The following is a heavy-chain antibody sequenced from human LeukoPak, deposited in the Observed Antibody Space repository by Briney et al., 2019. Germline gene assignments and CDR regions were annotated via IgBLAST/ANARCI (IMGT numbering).Heavy chain of an antibody. J-gene: IGHJ3*02. Sequence: SETLSLTCTVSGGSISSYYWSWIRQPAGKGLEWIGRIYTSGSTNYNPSLKSRVTMSVDTSKNQFSLKLSSVTAADTAVYYCARGYDFWSGYDAFDIWGQGTMVTVSS. D-gene: IGHD3-3*01. V-gene: IGHV4-4*07. CDR2: IYTSGST. CDR1: GGSISSYY. CDR3: ARGYDFWSGYDAFDI.